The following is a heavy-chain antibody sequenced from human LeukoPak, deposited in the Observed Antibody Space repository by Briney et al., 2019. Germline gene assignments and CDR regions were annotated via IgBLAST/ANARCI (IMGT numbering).Heavy chain of an antibody. D-gene: IGHD2-2*01. CDR2: IKEDGGEK. V-gene: IGHV3-7*01. CDR1: GFTFSNYW. Sequence: GGSLRLSCAASGFTFSNYWMTWVRQAPGKGLEWVAHIKEDGGEKHYVDPVKGRFTISRDNAKNSLYLQMNSLRAEDTAMYYCARSEQLGYCSSTSCLKNAAFDIWGQGTMVTVSS. J-gene: IGHJ3*02. CDR3: ARSEQLGYCSSTSCLKNAAFDI.